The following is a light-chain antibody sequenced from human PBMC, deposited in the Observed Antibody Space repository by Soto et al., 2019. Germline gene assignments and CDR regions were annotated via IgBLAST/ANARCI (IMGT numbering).Light chain of an antibody. CDR2: DVS. CDR1: SSDVGGYNY. J-gene: IGLJ1*01. V-gene: IGLV2-14*01. CDR3: SSYTSSGTLS. Sequence: QSVLTQPASVSGSPGQSITISCTGTSSDVGGYNYVSWYQQHPGKAPKLMIYDVSNRPSGVSNRFSGSKSGNTASLTISGLQAEDEADYYCSSYTSSGTLSFGTGTKVTVL.